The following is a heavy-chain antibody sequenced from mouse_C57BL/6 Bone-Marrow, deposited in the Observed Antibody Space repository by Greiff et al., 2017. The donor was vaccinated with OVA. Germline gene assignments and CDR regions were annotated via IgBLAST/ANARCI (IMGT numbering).Heavy chain of an antibody. D-gene: IGHD2-2*01. J-gene: IGHJ4*01. CDR1: GYTFTSYW. V-gene: IGHV1-64*01. CDR3: ADYGYDYYAMDY. Sequence: QVQLQQPGAELVKPGASVKLSCKASGYTFTSYWMHWVKQRPGQGLEWIGMIHPNSGSTNYNEKFKGKATLTVDKSSSTAYMQLSSLTSEDSAVYYCADYGYDYYAMDYWGQGTSVTVSS. CDR2: IHPNSGST.